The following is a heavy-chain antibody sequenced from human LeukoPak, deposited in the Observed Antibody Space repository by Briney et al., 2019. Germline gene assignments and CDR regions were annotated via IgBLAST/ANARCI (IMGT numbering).Heavy chain of an antibody. V-gene: IGHV2-5*04. CDR1: GFSLSTNAVG. CDR2: IYWNDEK. D-gene: IGHD2-8*01. Sequence: SGPTLVKPTQTLTLTCTFSGFSLSTNAVGVSWIRQPPGKALEWLAVIYWNDEKWYSPSQKSRLTITKGTSKNQVVLTMPNMAPVDTGTYYCVHTGTVWSGLYDYWGQGTLVTVSS. CDR3: VHTGTVWSGLYDY. J-gene: IGHJ4*02.